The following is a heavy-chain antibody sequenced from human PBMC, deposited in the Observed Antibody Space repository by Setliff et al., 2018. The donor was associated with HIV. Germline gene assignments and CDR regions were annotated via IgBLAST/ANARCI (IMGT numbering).Heavy chain of an antibody. V-gene: IGHV3-49*03. D-gene: IGHD7-27*01. CDR1: GFTFGDYV. Sequence: GGSLRLSCITSGFTFGDYVMSWFRQAPGKGLEWVGFIRSKAHGGTTEYAASVEVRFIISRDDSKSIAYLQMNSLKTEDTAVYYCTRSNWGSTPDFDYWGQGTMVT. J-gene: IGHJ4*02. CDR3: TRSNWGSTPDFDY. CDR2: IRSKAHGGTT.